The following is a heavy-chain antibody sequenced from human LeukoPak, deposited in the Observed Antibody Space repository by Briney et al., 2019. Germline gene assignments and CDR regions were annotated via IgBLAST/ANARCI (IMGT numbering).Heavy chain of an antibody. D-gene: IGHD3-10*01. Sequence: PGRSLRLSCAASGFAFSSYGMHWVRQAPGKGLEWVAVISYDGSNKYYADSVKGRFTTSRDNSKNTLYLQMNSLRAEDTAVYYCGKDWARGGGYWGQGTLVTVSS. J-gene: IGHJ4*02. CDR3: GKDWARGGGY. CDR2: ISYDGSNK. CDR1: GFAFSSYG. V-gene: IGHV3-30*18.